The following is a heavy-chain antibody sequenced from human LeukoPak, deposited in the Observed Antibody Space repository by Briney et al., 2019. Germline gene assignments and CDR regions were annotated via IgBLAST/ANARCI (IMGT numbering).Heavy chain of an antibody. J-gene: IGHJ6*04. CDR2: ISWNSGSI. CDR3: ARDWSSTTGMDV. CDR1: GFVFRNYW. Sequence: GGSLRLSCAASGFVFRNYWMHWVRQAPGKGLEWVSGISWNSGSIGYADSVKGRFTISRDNAKNSLYLQMNSLRAEDTAVYYCARDWSSTTGMDVWGKGTTVTVSS. D-gene: IGHD2-2*01. V-gene: IGHV3-9*01.